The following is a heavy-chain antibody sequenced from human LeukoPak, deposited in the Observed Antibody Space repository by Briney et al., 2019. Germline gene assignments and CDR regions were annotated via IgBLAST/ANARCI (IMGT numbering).Heavy chain of an antibody. D-gene: IGHD2-2*02. CDR2: IYYSGST. V-gene: IGHV4-39*07. J-gene: IGHJ4*02. CDR1: GGSISSSTFY. CDR3: ARDQKIPREWPIQYHYFDY. Sequence: PSETLSLTCTVSGGSISSSTFYWGWIRQPPGKGLEWIGTIYYSGSTYYNPSLKSRVTISVDTSKNQFSLKLSSVTAADTAVYYCARDQKIPREWPIQYHYFDYWGQGTLVTVSS.